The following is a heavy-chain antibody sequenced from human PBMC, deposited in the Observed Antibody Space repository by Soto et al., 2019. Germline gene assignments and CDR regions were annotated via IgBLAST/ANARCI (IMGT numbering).Heavy chain of an antibody. CDR1: GYSFTSYW. V-gene: IGHV5-10-1*01. D-gene: IGHD2-2*01. CDR2: IDPSDSYT. J-gene: IGHJ5*02. Sequence: PGESLKISCKGSGYSFTSYWISWVRQMPGKDLEWMGRIDPSDSYTNYSPSFQGHVTISADKSISTAYLQWSSLKASDTAMYYCARQRGRIVVVPAATNCFDPWGQGTLVTVSS. CDR3: ARQRGRIVVVPAATNCFDP.